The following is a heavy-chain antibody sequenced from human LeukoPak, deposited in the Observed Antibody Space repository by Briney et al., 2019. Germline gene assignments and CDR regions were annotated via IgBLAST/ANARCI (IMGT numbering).Heavy chain of an antibody. Sequence: GGSLRLSCAASGFTFSSYSMNWVRQAPGKGLEWVSSISSSSSYIYYADSVKGRFTISRDNAKNSLYLQMNSLRAEDTAVYYCARLQHSSGYMGFDYWGQGTLVTVSS. J-gene: IGHJ4*02. CDR1: GFTFSSYS. CDR2: ISSSSSYI. V-gene: IGHV3-21*01. D-gene: IGHD3-22*01. CDR3: ARLQHSSGYMGFDY.